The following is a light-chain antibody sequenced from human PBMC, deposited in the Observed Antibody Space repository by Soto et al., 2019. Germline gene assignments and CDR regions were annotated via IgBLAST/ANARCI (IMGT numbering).Light chain of an antibody. J-gene: IGKJ2*01. V-gene: IGKV3-11*01. CDR2: DAS. Sequence: EIVLTQSPATLSLSPGERATLSCRASQSVSSYLAWYQQKPGQAPRLLIYDASNRATGIPARFSGSGSGTDLTLTISSLATEDFAVYYCHHRSHWPHTFSQRNKLESK. CDR3: HHRSHWPHT. CDR1: QSVSSY.